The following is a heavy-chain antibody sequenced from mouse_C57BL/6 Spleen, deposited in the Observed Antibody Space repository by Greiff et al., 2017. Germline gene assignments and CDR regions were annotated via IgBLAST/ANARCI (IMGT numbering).Heavy chain of an antibody. CDR1: GYAFSSSW. V-gene: IGHV1-82*01. D-gene: IGHD2-5*01. Sequence: VQRVESGPELVKPGASVKISCKASGYAFSSSWMNWVKQRPGKGLEWIGRIYPGDGDTNYNGKFKGKATLTADKSSSTAYMQLSSLTSEDSAVYFCARSESNFPWVAYWGQGTLVTVSA. CDR3: ARSESNFPWVAY. J-gene: IGHJ3*01. CDR2: IYPGDGDT.